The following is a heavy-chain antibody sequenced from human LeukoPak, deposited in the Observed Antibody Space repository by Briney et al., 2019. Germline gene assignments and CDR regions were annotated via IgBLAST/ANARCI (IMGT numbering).Heavy chain of an antibody. CDR3: ARFRAGVGGPYGDY. D-gene: IGHD3-10*01. V-gene: IGHV1-18*01. Sequence: GASVKVSCKASGYTFTSYGISWVRQAPGQGLEWMRCISAYNGNTNYAQKLQGRVTMTTDTSTSKAYMELRSLRSDDTAVYYCARFRAGVGGPYGDYWGQGTLVTVSS. CDR2: ISAYNGNT. CDR1: GYTFTSYG. J-gene: IGHJ4*02.